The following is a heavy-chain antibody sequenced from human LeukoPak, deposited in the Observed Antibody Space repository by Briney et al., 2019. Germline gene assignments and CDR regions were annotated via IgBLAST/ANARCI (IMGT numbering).Heavy chain of an antibody. CDR2: TSSSDTGK. CDR1: GFSLSSYA. V-gene: IGHV3-23*01. D-gene: IGHD2-15*01. Sequence: GGSLRLSCTVSGFSLSSYALSWVRRAPGKGLEWVSATSSSDTGKYYADSVRGRFTISRDNSRNTMYLQMNSLRVEDAAVYYCAKAPVTSCRGAFCYPFDSWGQGTLVTVSS. J-gene: IGHJ4*02. CDR3: AKAPVTSCRGAFCYPFDS.